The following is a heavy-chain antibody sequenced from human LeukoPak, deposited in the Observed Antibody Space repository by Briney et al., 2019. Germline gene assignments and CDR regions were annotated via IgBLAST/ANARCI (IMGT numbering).Heavy chain of an antibody. CDR3: ARSVDRLYYNWFDP. D-gene: IGHD4-23*01. CDR2: IYYSGST. Sequence: SETLSLTCAVYGGSFSGYYWSWIRQPPGKGLEWIGSIYYSGSTYYNPSLKSRVTISVDTSKNQFSLKLSSVTAADTAVYYCARSVDRLYYNWFDPWGQGTLVTVSS. V-gene: IGHV4-34*01. CDR1: GGSFSGYY. J-gene: IGHJ5*02.